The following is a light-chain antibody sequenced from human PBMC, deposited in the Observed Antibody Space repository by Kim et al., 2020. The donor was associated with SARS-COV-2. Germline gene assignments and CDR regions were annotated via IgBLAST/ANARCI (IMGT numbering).Light chain of an antibody. V-gene: IGLV4-69*01. CDR3: QTWGPGIRV. CDR1: SGHSSYA. J-gene: IGLJ3*02. CDR2: VNSDGSH. Sequence: QLLLTQPPSASASLGASVKLTCALSSGHSSYAIAWHQQQPEKGPRYLIKVNSDGSHTKGDGIPDRFSGSTSGAERYLTISSLQSEDEADYYCQTWGPGIRVFGGGTQLTVL.